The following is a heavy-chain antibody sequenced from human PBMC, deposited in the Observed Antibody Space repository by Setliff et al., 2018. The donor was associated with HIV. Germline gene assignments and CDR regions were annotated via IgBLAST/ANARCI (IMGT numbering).Heavy chain of an antibody. V-gene: IGHV1-18*01. Sequence: GASVKVSCKASGYSFINYGISWVRQAPGQGLEWMGWISAYNGNTDYAPRLLGRVTMTTGTSTSTAYMELRSLSSDDTAVYYCARARLQGIVTAVGPRDNCLDPWGQGTRVTVS. D-gene: IGHD1-26*01. J-gene: IGHJ5*02. CDR2: ISAYNGNT. CDR3: ARARLQGIVTAVGPRDNCLDP. CDR1: GYSFINYG.